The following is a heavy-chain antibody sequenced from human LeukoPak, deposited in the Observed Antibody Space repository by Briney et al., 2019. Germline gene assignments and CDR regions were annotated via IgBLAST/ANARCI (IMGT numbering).Heavy chain of an antibody. CDR3: ARQDLEWFIWFDP. Sequence: ASVKVSCKASGYTFTGYYMHWVRQAPGQGLEWMGWINPNSGGTNYAQKFQGRVTMTRDTSISTAYTELSRLRSDDTAVYYCARQDLEWFIWFDPWGQGTLVTVSS. CDR1: GYTFTGYY. V-gene: IGHV1-2*02. J-gene: IGHJ5*02. CDR2: INPNSGGT. D-gene: IGHD3-3*01.